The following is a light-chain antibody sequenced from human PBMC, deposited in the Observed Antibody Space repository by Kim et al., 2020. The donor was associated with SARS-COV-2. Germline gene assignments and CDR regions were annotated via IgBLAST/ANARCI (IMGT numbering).Light chain of an antibody. CDR3: QESDSRPYS. CDR1: ENITTF. V-gene: IGKV1-39*01. Sequence: SASVGDRVTISCQASENITTFLNWYQQNPGKAPKLLICDASTLQKGVPSRFSGSGSGTDFTLTISRVQPEDVASYYCQESDSRPYSFGQGTKLEIK. CDR2: DAS. J-gene: IGKJ2*03.